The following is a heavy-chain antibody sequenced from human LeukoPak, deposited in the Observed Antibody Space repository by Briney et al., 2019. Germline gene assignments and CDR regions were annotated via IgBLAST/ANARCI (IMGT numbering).Heavy chain of an antibody. CDR3: AGDAYYGDYEDY. D-gene: IGHD4-17*01. CDR1: GGTFSSYA. V-gene: IGHV1-69*13. CDR2: IIPIFGTA. J-gene: IGHJ4*02. Sequence: SVKGSCKASGGTFSSYAISWVRQAPGQGLEWMGGIIPIFGTANYAQKFQGRVTITADESTSTAYMELSRLRSEDTAVYYCAGDAYYGDYEDYWGQGPLVTVSS.